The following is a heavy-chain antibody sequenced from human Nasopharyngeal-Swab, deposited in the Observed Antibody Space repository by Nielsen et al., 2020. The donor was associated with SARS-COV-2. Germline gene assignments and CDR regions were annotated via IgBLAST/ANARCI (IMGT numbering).Heavy chain of an antibody. CDR2: IGDQDHNYTA. CDR1: GFIFSASA. V-gene: IGHV3-73*01. CDR3: TTDFYFDF. J-gene: IGHJ4*02. Sequence: GESLKISCAASGFIFSASAMHWVRQAPGKGLEWLGRIGDQDHNYTAKYGASVKGRFTISRDDSKNTAFLQIDSLKTEDTALYYRTTDFYFDFWGQGTLVTVSS.